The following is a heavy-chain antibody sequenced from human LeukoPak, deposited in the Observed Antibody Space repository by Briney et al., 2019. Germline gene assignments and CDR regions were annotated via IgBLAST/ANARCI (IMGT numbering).Heavy chain of an antibody. V-gene: IGHV3-74*01. CDR1: GFAFSSYW. CDR2: ISSYGSST. CDR3: TRDQIYCSGGYCYFEH. Sequence: PGGSLRLSCAASGFAFSSYWMHWVRQAPGKGLVWVSRISSYGSSTSYADSVKGRFTISRDNAKNTLYMQMDSLRAEDTAVYYCTRDQIYCSGGYCYFEHWGQGTLVTASS. J-gene: IGHJ4*02. D-gene: IGHD2-15*01.